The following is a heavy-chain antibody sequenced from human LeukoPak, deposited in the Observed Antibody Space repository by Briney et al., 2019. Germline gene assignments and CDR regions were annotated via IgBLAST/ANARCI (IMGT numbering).Heavy chain of an antibody. Sequence: ASVKVSCKASGYTFTSYAMNWVRQAPGQGLEWMGWINTNTGNPTYAQGFTGRFVFSLDTSVSTAYLQISSLKAEDTAVYYCARVVPYGMGSGWYYFDYWGQGTLVTVSS. CDR3: ARVVPYGMGSGWYYFDY. CDR2: INTNTGNP. D-gene: IGHD6-19*01. J-gene: IGHJ4*02. V-gene: IGHV7-4-1*02. CDR1: GYTFTSYA.